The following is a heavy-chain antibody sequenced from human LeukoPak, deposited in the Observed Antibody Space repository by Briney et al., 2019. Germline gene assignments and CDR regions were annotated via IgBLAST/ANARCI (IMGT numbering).Heavy chain of an antibody. J-gene: IGHJ5*02. Sequence: SETLSLTCTVSGGSISSYYWSWIRQPPGKGLEWIGYIYYSGSTNYNPSLKSRVTISVDTSKNPFSLKLSSVTAADTAVYYCARGRRITMVRGGNWFDPWGQGTLVTVSS. V-gene: IGHV4-59*12. CDR3: ARGRRITMVRGGNWFDP. CDR2: IYYSGST. D-gene: IGHD3-10*01. CDR1: GGSISSYY.